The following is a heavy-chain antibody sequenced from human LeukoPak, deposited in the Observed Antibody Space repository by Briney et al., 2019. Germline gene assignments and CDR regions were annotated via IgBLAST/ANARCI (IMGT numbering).Heavy chain of an antibody. Sequence: VGSLRLSCAASGFTFTNYWMTWLRQAPGKGLEWVANIKQDGSEKFYVDSVKGRFTISRDNAKNSVYLQMSTLRAEDTAVYYCARRIAGSATGGNFDFWGQGTLVTVSS. V-gene: IGHV3-7*01. CDR3: ARRIAGSATGGNFDF. CDR1: GFTFTNYW. CDR2: IKQDGSEK. J-gene: IGHJ4*02. D-gene: IGHD6-13*01.